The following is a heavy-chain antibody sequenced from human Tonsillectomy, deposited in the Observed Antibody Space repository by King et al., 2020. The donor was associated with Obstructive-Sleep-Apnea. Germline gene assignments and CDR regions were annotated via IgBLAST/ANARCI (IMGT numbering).Heavy chain of an antibody. Sequence: VQLVESGGGLVQPGGSLRLSCAASGFTFSSSAMSWVRQAPGKGLEWGSTISRSGTTYYADPVKGRFTISRDNSKNTLYLQMNSLGAEDTAVYYCAGMGGDCCWHVYYYAMDVWGQGTTVTVSS. V-gene: IGHV3-23*04. CDR1: GFTFSSSA. J-gene: IGHJ6*02. CDR2: ISRSGTT. D-gene: IGHD2-21*02. CDR3: AGMGGDCCWHVYYYAMDV.